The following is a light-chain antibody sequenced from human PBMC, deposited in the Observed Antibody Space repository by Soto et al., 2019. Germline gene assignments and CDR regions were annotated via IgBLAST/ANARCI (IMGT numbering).Light chain of an antibody. CDR2: GAS. CDR1: QGVGSN. CDR3: QQYNKWALT. Sequence: EVVMTQSPATLSVSPGDGAALSCRASQGVGSNLAWYQQKPGQAPRLLVYGASTRASGVPAMFSGSGSGTEFTLIISRLGSEDFAVYYCQQYNKWALTLGQGTKVEIK. J-gene: IGKJ1*01. V-gene: IGKV3-15*01.